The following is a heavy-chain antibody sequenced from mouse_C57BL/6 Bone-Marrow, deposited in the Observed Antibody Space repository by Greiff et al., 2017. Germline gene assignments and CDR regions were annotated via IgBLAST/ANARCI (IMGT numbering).Heavy chain of an antibody. CDR3: ARPSYYGTGGGFAY. Sequence: QVQLQQPGAELVKPGASVKLSCKASGYTFTSYWMHWVKQRPGRGLEWIGRIDPNSGGTKYNEKFKSKATLTVDKPSSTACMQRSSLTSEDSAVYYCARPSYYGTGGGFAYWGQGTLVTVSA. D-gene: IGHD1-1*01. CDR2: IDPNSGGT. V-gene: IGHV1-72*01. CDR1: GYTFTSYW. J-gene: IGHJ3*01.